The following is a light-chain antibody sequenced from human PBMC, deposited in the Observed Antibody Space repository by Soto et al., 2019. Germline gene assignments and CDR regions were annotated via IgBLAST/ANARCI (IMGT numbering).Light chain of an antibody. CDR3: CSYTRTINHYF. CDR1: SSDIGGYDY. V-gene: IGLV2-14*01. J-gene: IGLJ1*01. CDR2: GVR. Sequence: QSALTQPASVSGSPGQSTTISCTGTSSDIGGYDYVSWYQQRPGKAPKLMTYGVRYRPSGVSNRFSGSKSGNTASLTISGLQAEDEAVYYCCSYTRTINHYFFGSGTKVTVL.